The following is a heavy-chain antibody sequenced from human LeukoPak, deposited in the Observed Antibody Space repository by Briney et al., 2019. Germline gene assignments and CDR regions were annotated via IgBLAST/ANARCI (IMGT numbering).Heavy chain of an antibody. V-gene: IGHV3-30*02. J-gene: IGHJ4*02. D-gene: IGHD4-17*01. CDR1: GFTFSSYG. CDR2: IRYDGSNK. CDR3: AKPPHDYGDYGYFDY. Sequence: PGGSLRLSCAASGFTFSSYGMHWVRQAPGKGLEWVAFIRYDGSNKYYADSVKGRFTISRDNSKNTLYLQMNSLRAEDTAVYHCAKPPHDYGDYGYFDYWGQGTLVTVSS.